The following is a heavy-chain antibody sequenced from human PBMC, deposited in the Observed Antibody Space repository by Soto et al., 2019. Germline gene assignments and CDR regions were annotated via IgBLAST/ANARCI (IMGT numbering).Heavy chain of an antibody. J-gene: IGHJ6*03. CDR3: ARFPTIKCSGYDPAPLYYMDV. CDR1: GFTFSDYY. D-gene: IGHD5-12*01. Sequence: QVQLVESGGGLVKPGGSLRLSCAASGFTFSDYYMSWIRQAPGKGLEWVSYISSSGSTIYYADSVKGRFTISRDNAKNSLYLQMNSLRAEDTAVYYCARFPTIKCSGYDPAPLYYMDVWGKGTTVTVSS. CDR2: ISSSGSTI. V-gene: IGHV3-11*01.